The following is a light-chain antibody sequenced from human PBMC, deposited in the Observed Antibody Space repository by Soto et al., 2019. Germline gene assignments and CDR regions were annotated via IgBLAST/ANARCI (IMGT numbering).Light chain of an antibody. J-gene: IGKJ4*01. CDR3: QQYDNLPPLT. CDR2: DAS. V-gene: IGKV1-33*01. CDR1: HNINNY. Sequence: DIQMTQSPSSLSASVGDRVTITCQASHNINNYLNWYQQKPGRAPKLLIYDASNLETGVPSRFSGSGYGTDFTFTISSLQPEDSALYFCQQYDNLPPLTFGGGTKVEIK.